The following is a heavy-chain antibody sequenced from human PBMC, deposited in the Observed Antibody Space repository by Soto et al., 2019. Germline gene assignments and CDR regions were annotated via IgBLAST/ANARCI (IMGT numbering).Heavy chain of an antibody. J-gene: IGHJ6*02. CDR3: ARDSSSYDFWSGYPRYYYYGMDV. CDR2: INPNRGGT. D-gene: IGHD3-3*01. V-gene: IGHV1-2*04. CDR1: GYTFTGYY. Sequence: QVQLVQSGAEVKKPGASVKVSCKASGYTFTGYYMHWVRQAPGQGLEGMGWINPNRGGTNYAQKLQGWVTMTSDTSISTAYMELSRLRSDDTAVYYCARDSSSYDFWSGYPRYYYYGMDVWGQGTTVTVSS.